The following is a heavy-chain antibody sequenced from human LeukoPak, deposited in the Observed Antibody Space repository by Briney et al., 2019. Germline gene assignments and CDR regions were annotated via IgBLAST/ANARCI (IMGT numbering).Heavy chain of an antibody. CDR1: GFTFDDYG. CDR2: INWKGGST. V-gene: IGHV3-20*04. J-gene: IGHJ4*02. CDR3: ARGTYYDFWSGYSPFDY. Sequence: GGSLRLSCAASGFTFDDYGMSWVRHAPGKGLEWVSDINWKGGSTGYADSVKGRLTISRDNAKNSLYMQMNSLSAEDTALYYCARGTYYDFWSGYSPFDYWGQGTLVTVSS. D-gene: IGHD3-3*01.